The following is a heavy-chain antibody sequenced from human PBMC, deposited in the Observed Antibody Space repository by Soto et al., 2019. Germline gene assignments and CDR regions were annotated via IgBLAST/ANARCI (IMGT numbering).Heavy chain of an antibody. CDR2: IIPIFGTA. J-gene: IGHJ5*02. V-gene: IGHV1-69*13. CDR1: GGTFSSYA. CDR3: ARVPSIAAFENWFDP. Sequence: SVKVSCKASGGTFSSYAISWVRQAPGQGLEWMGGIIPIFGTANYAQKFQGRVTITADESTSTAYMELSSLRSEDTAVYYCARVPSIAAFENWFDPWGQGTLVTVSS. D-gene: IGHD6-6*01.